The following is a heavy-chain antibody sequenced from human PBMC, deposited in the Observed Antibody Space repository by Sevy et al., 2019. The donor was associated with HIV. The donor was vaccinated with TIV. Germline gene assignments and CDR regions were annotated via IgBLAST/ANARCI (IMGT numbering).Heavy chain of an antibody. D-gene: IGHD2-21*02. J-gene: IGHJ4*02. CDR1: GFTFSSYS. Sequence: GGSLRLSCAASGFTFSSYSMNWVRQALGKGLEWLSYTSSSSNTIYYADSVRGRFTISRDNAKNSLSLQMNSLRVEDTAVYYCARGPGDGVSFDYWGRGTLVTVSS. CDR3: ARGPGDGVSFDY. CDR2: TSSSSNTI. V-gene: IGHV3-48*04.